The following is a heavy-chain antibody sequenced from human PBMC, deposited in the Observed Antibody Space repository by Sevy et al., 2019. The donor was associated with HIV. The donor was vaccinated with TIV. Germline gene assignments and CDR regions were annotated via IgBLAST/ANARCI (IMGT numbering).Heavy chain of an antibody. J-gene: IGHJ5*02. CDR3: ATVGLRYYSGSSSYEGGWLDP. D-gene: IGHD2-15*01. CDR1: GGTFSSYA. Sequence: ASVKVSCKASGGTFSSYAISWVRQAPGQGLEWMGGIIPIFGTANYAQKFQGRVTITADESTSTAYMERSSLRSEDTAVYYCATVGLRYYSGSSSYEGGWLDPWGQGTQVTVSS. CDR2: IIPIFGTA. V-gene: IGHV1-69*13.